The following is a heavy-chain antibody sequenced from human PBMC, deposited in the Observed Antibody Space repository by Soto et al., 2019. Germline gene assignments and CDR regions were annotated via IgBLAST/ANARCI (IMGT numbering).Heavy chain of an antibody. D-gene: IGHD6-19*01. CDR3: AKSSGWQTYNWFDP. J-gene: IGHJ5*02. CDR1: GFTFSTYY. V-gene: IGHV3-74*01. Sequence: LRLSCAASGFTFSTYYMHWVRQVPGKGLEWVSPISGGGSSTSYADSVKGRSTISRDNAKNTLYLQMNSLRAEDTAVYYCAKSSGWQTYNWFDPWGQGTLVTVSS. CDR2: ISGGGSST.